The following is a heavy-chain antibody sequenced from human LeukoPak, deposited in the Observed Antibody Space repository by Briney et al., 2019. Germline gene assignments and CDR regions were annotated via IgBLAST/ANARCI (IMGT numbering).Heavy chain of an antibody. D-gene: IGHD6-6*01. CDR2: IFYSGST. V-gene: IGHV4-59*01. Sequence: SETLSLTCTVSGGSISSYYWGWIRQPPGRGLEYVGYIFYSGSTNYNPSLKSRVTISVDTSKNQFSLRLSSVTAADTAVYYCARDIISEYSSSHSHFDPWGQGTLVTVSS. J-gene: IGHJ5*02. CDR3: ARDIISEYSSSHSHFDP. CDR1: GGSISSYY.